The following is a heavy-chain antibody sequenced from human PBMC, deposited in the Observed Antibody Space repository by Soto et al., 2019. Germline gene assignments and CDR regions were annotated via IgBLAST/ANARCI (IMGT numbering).Heavy chain of an antibody. CDR3: ARDKITGLFDY. Sequence: TSETLSLTCAVYCGSFSGYYWTWFRQPPGTGLEWIGEINHSGSTNYNPSLKSRVTISVDTSKNQFSLKLTSVTAADTAVYYCARDKITGLFDYWGQGTLVTVSS. CDR1: CGSFSGYY. J-gene: IGHJ4*02. D-gene: IGHD2-8*02. CDR2: INHSGST. V-gene: IGHV4-34*01.